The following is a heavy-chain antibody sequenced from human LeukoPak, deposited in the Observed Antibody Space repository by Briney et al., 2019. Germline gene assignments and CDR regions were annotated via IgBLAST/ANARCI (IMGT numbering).Heavy chain of an antibody. V-gene: IGHV1-18*01. Sequence: ASVKVSCKASGYSFTTYGISWVRQAPGQGLEWMGWISASNGNTNYAQNLQGRVTMTTDTSTNTAYMEVRSLRSDDTAMYYCARALYYFYYMGVWGKGTTVIVSS. CDR3: ARALYYFYYMGV. CDR2: ISASNGNT. J-gene: IGHJ6*03. CDR1: GYSFTTYG.